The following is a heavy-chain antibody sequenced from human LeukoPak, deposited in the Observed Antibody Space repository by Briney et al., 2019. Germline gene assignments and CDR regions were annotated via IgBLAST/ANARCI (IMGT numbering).Heavy chain of an antibody. CDR2: IYPGDSDT. J-gene: IGHJ4*02. Sequence: GESLIPPRKGSGYSFTSYCIVWVRQMPGKGLEWMGIIYPGDSDTRYSPSFQGQVTISADKSISTAYLQWSSLKASDTAMYYCASGSSSWYRIYFDSWGQGTLVTVSS. D-gene: IGHD6-13*01. V-gene: IGHV5-51*01. CDR1: GYSFTSYC. CDR3: ASGSSSWYRIYFDS.